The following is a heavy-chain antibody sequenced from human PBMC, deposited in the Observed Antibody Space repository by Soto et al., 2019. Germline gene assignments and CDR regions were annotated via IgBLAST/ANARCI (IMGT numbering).Heavy chain of an antibody. J-gene: IGHJ6*02. CDR3: ATYYASQLGAMDV. V-gene: IGHV4-39*01. CDR1: GGSISSRTYY. Sequence: QLQLQESGPGLVKPSETLSLTCTVSGGSISSRTYYWTWIRQPPGKGLEWIANIYYSGNTYYNPSLKSRVIISVDTSKNQFSLKLSSVTAADTAVYFCATYYASQLGAMDVWGQGTTVSVSS. D-gene: IGHD1-1*01. CDR2: IYYSGNT.